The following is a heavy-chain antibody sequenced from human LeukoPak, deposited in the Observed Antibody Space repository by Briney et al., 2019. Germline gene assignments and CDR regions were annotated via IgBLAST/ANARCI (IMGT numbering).Heavy chain of an antibody. J-gene: IGHJ4*02. CDR1: GFTFSSYT. D-gene: IGHD6-13*01. CDR3: ATRPPLAAAPTYSDY. CDR2: ISSTTNYI. V-gene: IGHV3-21*01. Sequence: GGSLRLSCAASGFTFSSYTMNWIRQAPGEGLEWVSSISSTTNYIYYADSVKGRFTISRDNAKNSLYLQMNSLRADDTAVYYCATRPPLAAAPTYSDYWGQGALVIVSS.